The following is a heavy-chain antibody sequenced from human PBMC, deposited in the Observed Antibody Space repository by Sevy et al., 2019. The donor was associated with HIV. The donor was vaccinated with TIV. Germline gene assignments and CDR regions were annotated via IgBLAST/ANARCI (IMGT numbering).Heavy chain of an antibody. CDR1: GGTFSSYA. CDR3: ARLRIAVAGTVYYYGMDV. V-gene: IGHV1-69*13. CDR2: IIPIFGTA. J-gene: IGHJ6*02. Sequence: ASAKVSYKASGGTFSSYAISWVRQAPGQGLEWMGGIIPIFGTANYAQKFQGRVTITADESTSTAYMELSSLRSEDTAVYYCARLRIAVAGTVYYYGMDVWGQGTTVTVSS. D-gene: IGHD6-19*01.